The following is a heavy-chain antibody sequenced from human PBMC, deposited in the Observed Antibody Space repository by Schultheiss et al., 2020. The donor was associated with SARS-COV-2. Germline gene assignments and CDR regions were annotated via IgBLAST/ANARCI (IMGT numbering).Heavy chain of an antibody. CDR3: ASARGLNRPFDY. D-gene: IGHD1-14*01. V-gene: IGHV5-51*01. Sequence: GGSLRLSCKGSGYSFTSYWIGWVRQMPGKGLEWMGIIYPGDSETRYSPSFQGQVTISADRSVSTAYLQWSSLKASDTAMYYCASARGLNRPFDYWGQGTLVTVSS. J-gene: IGHJ4*02. CDR2: IYPGDSET. CDR1: GYSFTSYW.